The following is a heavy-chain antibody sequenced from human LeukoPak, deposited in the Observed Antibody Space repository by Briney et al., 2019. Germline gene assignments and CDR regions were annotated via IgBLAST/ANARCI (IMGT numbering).Heavy chain of an antibody. D-gene: IGHD3-22*01. CDR3: ARRMIGIRFDP. Sequence: SETLSLTCTVSGGSISSSSYYWGWIRQPPGKGLKWIASIYYSGSVHYNPSLKSRVTMSVDTSKNQFSLNLRSVTAADTAVYYCARRMIGIRFDPWGQGTLVTVSS. CDR2: IYYSGSV. CDR1: GGSISSSSYY. V-gene: IGHV4-39*01. J-gene: IGHJ5*02.